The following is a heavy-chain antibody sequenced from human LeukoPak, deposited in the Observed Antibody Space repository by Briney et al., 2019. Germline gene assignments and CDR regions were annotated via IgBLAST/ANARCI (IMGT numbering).Heavy chain of an antibody. CDR1: GYTFTGYY. D-gene: IGHD3-10*01. CDR3: ARVRSTGDRGGEFDAFDI. Sequence: ASVKVSCKASGYTFTGYYMHWVRQAPGQGLEWMGRINPNSGGTNYAQKFQGRVTMTRDTSISTAYMELSRLRSDDTAVYYCARVRSTGDRGGEFDAFDIWGQGTMVTVSS. J-gene: IGHJ3*02. CDR2: INPNSGGT. V-gene: IGHV1-2*06.